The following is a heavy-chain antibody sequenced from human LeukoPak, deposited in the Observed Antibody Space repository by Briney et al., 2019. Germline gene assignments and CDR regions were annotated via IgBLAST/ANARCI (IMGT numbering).Heavy chain of an antibody. CDR1: GFTFSNYA. V-gene: IGHV3-23*01. J-gene: IGHJ4*02. D-gene: IGHD5-18*01. CDR2: ISGSGGST. CDR3: TKGTIWLPFDY. Sequence: GGSLRFSCAASGFTFSNYAMSCARQAPGKGLEWVSAISGSGGSTYYADSVKGRFTISRDNSKNTLYLQMNSLRAEDTAVYYCTKGTIWLPFDYWGQGTLVTVST.